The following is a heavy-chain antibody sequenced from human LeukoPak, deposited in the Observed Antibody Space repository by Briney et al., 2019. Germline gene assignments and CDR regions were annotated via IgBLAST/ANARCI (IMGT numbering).Heavy chain of an antibody. V-gene: IGHV1-2*02. J-gene: IGHJ4*02. CDR1: GYTFTDYY. Sequence: ASVRVSCKTSGYTFTDYYIHWMRQAPGQGLEWMGWINSNSGGTSYAQKFQGRVTLTRDTPARIAFMELNRLTSDDTAVYYCARTSIAARRADFDYWGQGTVVTVSS. D-gene: IGHD6-6*01. CDR3: ARTSIAARRADFDY. CDR2: INSNSGGT.